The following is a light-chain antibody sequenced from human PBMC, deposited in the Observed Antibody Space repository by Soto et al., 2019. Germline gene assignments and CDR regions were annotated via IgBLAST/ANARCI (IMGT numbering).Light chain of an antibody. CDR2: DVS. CDR3: CSYTSISTYV. Sequence: QSVLTQPAPVSGSPGQSIAISCTGTSSDVGSDYNYVSWYQQHPGKAPKLMVYDVSTRPSGVSNRFSGSKSGTTASLTISGLQAEDEADYYCCSYTSISTYVFGTGTKVTVL. J-gene: IGLJ1*01. V-gene: IGLV2-14*03. CDR1: SSDVGSDYNY.